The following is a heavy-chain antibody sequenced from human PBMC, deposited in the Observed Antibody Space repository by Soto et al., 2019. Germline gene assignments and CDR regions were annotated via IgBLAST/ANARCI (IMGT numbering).Heavy chain of an antibody. Sequence: PGGSLRLSCAASGFTFDDYAMHWVRQAPGKGLEWVSGISWNSGSIGYADSVKGRFTISRDNAKNSLYLQMNSLRAEDTALYYCAKVGSSWSNPHYFDYWGQGTLVTVSS. CDR1: GFTFDDYA. D-gene: IGHD6-13*01. V-gene: IGHV3-9*01. CDR2: ISWNSGSI. J-gene: IGHJ4*02. CDR3: AKVGSSWSNPHYFDY.